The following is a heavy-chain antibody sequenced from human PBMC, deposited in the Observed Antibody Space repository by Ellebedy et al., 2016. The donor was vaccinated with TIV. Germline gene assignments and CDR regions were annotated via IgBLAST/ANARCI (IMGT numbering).Heavy chain of an antibody. V-gene: IGHV1-46*01. CDR3: ARVSNGNTVVDY. Sequence: AASVKVSCKASGYTFTSYYMHWVRQAPGQGLEWMGIINPNVNSTRYAQKFQGRVTMTRDTSTSTVYMELRSLRSEDTAVYYCARVSNGNTVVDYWGQGTLVTVSS. J-gene: IGHJ4*02. CDR2: INPNVNST. D-gene: IGHD2-21*01. CDR1: GYTFTSYY.